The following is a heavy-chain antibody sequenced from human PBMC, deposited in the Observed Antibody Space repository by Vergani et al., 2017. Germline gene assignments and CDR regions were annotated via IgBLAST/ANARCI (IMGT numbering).Heavy chain of an antibody. CDR3: AKHFRGWGIDY. CDR2: IQFDGSNQ. CDR1: GFTLSNYD. Sequence: QVQLVESGGGVVQRGGSLRLSCATSGFTLSNYDMQWIRQGPGKGLEFVAFIQFDGSNQYYADSVKGRFTLSRDFSKNTLYLQMNSLGTDDPATYYCAKHFRGWGIDYWGQGTQVIVSS. J-gene: IGHJ4*02. V-gene: IGHV3-30*02. D-gene: IGHD3-16*01.